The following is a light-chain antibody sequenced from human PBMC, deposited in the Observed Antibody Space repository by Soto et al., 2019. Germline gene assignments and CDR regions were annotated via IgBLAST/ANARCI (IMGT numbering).Light chain of an antibody. CDR1: QIVSSN. CDR2: GAS. V-gene: IGKV3-15*01. J-gene: IGKJ1*01. CDR3: PQYNNLPWP. Sequence: EIVMTQSPATLSVSPGERATLSCRASQIVSSNLAWYQQKPGQAPRLLIYGASTRATGIPARFSGSGSGTEFTLTISSLQSEDFAVYYCPQYNNLPWPFGQGTKVDNK.